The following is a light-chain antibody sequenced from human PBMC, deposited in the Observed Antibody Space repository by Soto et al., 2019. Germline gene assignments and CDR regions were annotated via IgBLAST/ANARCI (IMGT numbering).Light chain of an antibody. CDR2: DAS. Sequence: EIVLKQSPATLVISPGERATLSCRASQSVSSYLAWYQQKPGQAPRLLIYDASNWATGIPARFSGSGSGTDVTLTISSLEPEDFAVYYCQQRSNLPFTFGPGTKVDIK. CDR3: QQRSNLPFT. CDR1: QSVSSY. V-gene: IGKV3-11*01. J-gene: IGKJ3*01.